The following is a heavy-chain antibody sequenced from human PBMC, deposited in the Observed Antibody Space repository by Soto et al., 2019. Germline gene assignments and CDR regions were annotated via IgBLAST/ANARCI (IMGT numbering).Heavy chain of an antibody. CDR1: GGTFSNFA. CDR3: ARGPDYEGYFDY. CDR2: IILPFGVP. D-gene: IGHD4-17*01. V-gene: IGHV1-69*12. J-gene: IGHJ4*02. Sequence: QVRLLQSGAEVKKPGSSVKVSCKASGGTFSNFANNWVRQAPGQGLEWMGGIILPFGVPHYAQKFQGRVTIAADESMTTVYMDLSGLRSEDAAVYYCARGPDYEGYFDYWGQGTLVTVSS.